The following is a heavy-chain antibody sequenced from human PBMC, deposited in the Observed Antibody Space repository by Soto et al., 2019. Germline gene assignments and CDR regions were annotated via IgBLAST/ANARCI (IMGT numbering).Heavy chain of an antibody. CDR3: ARSPLAASGTCWLDP. D-gene: IGHD6-13*01. Sequence: QLQLQESGSGLVKPSETLSLTCAVSGDFISSGGYSWSWLRQPPGKGLEWIGYIYHSGSTYYNPSIKRRVNISLDSSKNQFSLKLDSVTAAATAVDYCARSPLAASGTCWLDPWCQGTLVAVSS. J-gene: IGHJ5*02. CDR2: IYHSGST. CDR1: GDFISSGGYS. V-gene: IGHV4-30-2*01.